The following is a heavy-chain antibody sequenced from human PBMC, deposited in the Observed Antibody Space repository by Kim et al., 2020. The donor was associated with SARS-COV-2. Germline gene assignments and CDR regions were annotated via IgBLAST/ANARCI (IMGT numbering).Heavy chain of an antibody. J-gene: IGHJ5*02. Sequence: SVKVSCKASGGTFSSYAISWVRQAPGQGLEWMGGIIPIFGTANYAQKCQGRVTITADECTSTAYMELSSLRSEDTAVYYCSREEYGWGSYYNHWGHGTLVPVSS. D-gene: IGHD3-10*01. CDR3: SREEYGWGSYYNH. CDR2: IIPIFGTA. CDR1: GGTFSSYA. V-gene: IGHV1-69*13.